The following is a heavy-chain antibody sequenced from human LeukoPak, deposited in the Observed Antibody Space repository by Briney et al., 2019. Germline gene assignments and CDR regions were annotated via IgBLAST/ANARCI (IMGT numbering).Heavy chain of an antibody. CDR3: ARVLRYFDWTMGY. V-gene: IGHV1-2*02. Sequence: ASVKVSCKASGYTFTGYYMHWVRQAPGQGLEWMGWINPNSGGTNYAQKFQGRVTMTRDTSISTAYMELSRLRSDDTAVYYCARVLRYFDWTMGYWGQGTLVTVPS. CDR2: INPNSGGT. J-gene: IGHJ4*02. D-gene: IGHD3-9*01. CDR1: GYTFTGYY.